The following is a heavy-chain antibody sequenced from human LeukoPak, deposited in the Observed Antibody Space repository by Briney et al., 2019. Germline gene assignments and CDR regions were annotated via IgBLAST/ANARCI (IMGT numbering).Heavy chain of an antibody. J-gene: IGHJ6*02. CDR3: ARDLRDYFYYGMDV. Sequence: GGSLRLSCAASGFTFSSYSMNWVRQAPGKGLEWVSYISRSSNTIYYEDSVRGRFTISRANAKNSLFLQMNSLRAEDTAVYYCARDLRDYFYYGMDVWGQGTTVTVS. CDR1: GFTFSSYS. V-gene: IGHV3-48*04. CDR2: ISRSSNTI.